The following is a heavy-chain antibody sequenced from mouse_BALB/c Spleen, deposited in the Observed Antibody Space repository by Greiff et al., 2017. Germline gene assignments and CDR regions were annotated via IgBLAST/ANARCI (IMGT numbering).Heavy chain of an antibody. Sequence: EVQLQQSGPELMKPGASVKISCKASGYSFTSYYMHWVKQSHGKSLEWIGYIDPFNGGTSYNQKFKGKATLTVDKSSSTAYMHLSSLTSEDSAVYYCARRGRPYAMDYWGQGTSVTVSS. J-gene: IGHJ4*01. CDR2: IDPFNGGT. CDR1: GYSFTSYY. CDR3: ARRGRPYAMDY. V-gene: IGHV1S135*01.